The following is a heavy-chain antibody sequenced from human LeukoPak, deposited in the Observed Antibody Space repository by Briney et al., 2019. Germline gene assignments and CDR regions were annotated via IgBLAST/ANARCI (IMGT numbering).Heavy chain of an antibody. CDR2: IIPTFGSE. CDR3: ATEYRCSKTGCYSYMGV. V-gene: IGHV1-69*05. Sequence: SVKLSCKASGGTLNSYAISWLRQAHGHGLEWVGSIIPTFGSETYAQKFQGKVAISTDESTITAYMEMSSLTSDDTAVYYCATEYRCSKTGCYSYMGVWGKGTTATVS. D-gene: IGHD1-14*01. CDR1: GGTLNSYA. J-gene: IGHJ6*03.